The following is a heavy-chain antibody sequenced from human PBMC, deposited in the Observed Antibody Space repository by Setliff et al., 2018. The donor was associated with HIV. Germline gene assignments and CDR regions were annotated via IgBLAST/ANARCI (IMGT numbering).Heavy chain of an antibody. CDR2: IYPTGST. V-gene: IGHV4-4*07. CDR1: GGSITTYY. Sequence: SESLSLTCTVSGGSITTYYWSWIRQPAGKGLEWIGHIYPTGSTDYNPSLKSRVTMSIDTSKNQFSLKLSSMTAADTALYYCAREVDNPRDAFDIWAQGTMVTVSS. J-gene: IGHJ3*02. CDR3: AREVDNPRDAFDI.